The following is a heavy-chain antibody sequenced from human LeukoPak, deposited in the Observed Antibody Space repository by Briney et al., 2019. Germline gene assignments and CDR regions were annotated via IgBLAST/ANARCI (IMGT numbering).Heavy chain of an antibody. J-gene: IGHJ4*02. CDR1: GFSISNYW. Sequence: GGSLRPSCAASGFSISNYWMSWVRQAPGKGLEWVSSISSSSSYIYYADSVKGRFTISRDNAKNSLYLQMNSLRAEDTAVYYCARDPGGYYFDYWGQGTLVTVSS. V-gene: IGHV3-21*01. CDR3: ARDPGGYYFDY. CDR2: ISSSSSYI. D-gene: IGHD3-16*01.